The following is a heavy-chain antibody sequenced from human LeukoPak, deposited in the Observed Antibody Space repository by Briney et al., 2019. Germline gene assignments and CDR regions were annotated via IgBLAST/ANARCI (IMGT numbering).Heavy chain of an antibody. J-gene: IGHJ6*03. V-gene: IGHV1-46*01. Sequence: ASVKVSCKASGYTFTSYYMHWVRQAPGQGLEWMGIINPSGGSTSYAQKFKGRVTMTRDMSTSTVYMELSSLRSEDTAVYYCARGPSYDSSGYYLIHYYYYYYMDVWGKGTTVTVSS. D-gene: IGHD3-22*01. CDR3: ARGPSYDSSGYYLIHYYYYYYMDV. CDR1: GYTFTSYY. CDR2: INPSGGST.